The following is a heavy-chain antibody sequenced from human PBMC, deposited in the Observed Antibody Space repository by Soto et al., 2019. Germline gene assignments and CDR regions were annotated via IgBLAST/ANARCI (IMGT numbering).Heavy chain of an antibody. CDR1: GFNFSFYA. V-gene: IGHV3-23*01. Sequence: EVQLLESGGSLVQPGGSLRLSCAASGFNFSFYAMSWVRQAPGKGLEWVSGLTGSGSATYYAASVEGRFTISRDNSKNTLYLQMNSLRAEDTASYYCAKGYRWNPGGPDYWGQGTPVTVSS. J-gene: IGHJ4*02. CDR2: LTGSGSAT. D-gene: IGHD1-1*01. CDR3: AKGYRWNPGGPDY.